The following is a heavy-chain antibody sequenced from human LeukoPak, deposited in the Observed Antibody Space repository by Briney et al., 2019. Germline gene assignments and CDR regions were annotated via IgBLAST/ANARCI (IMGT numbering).Heavy chain of an antibody. CDR2: IFTTGST. Sequence: PSQTLSLTCSVSGGSINGGSYYRSWIRQPAGKPLEWIGHIFTTGSTSYNPSLRTRVTISEDSSKDQFSLNLKSVTAADTAVYYCARDRNWGRGYFDLWGRGTLVIVSS. J-gene: IGHJ2*01. V-gene: IGHV4-61*09. CDR1: GGSINGGSYY. D-gene: IGHD3-16*01. CDR3: ARDRNWGRGYFDL.